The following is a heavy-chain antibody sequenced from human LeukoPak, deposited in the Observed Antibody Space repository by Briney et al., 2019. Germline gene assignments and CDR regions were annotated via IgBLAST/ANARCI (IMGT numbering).Heavy chain of an antibody. CDR3: AKGRGYCTNGVRYIRPYYYYGMDV. CDR1: GFTFSSYG. CDR2: ISYDGSNK. V-gene: IGHV3-30*18. J-gene: IGHJ6*02. Sequence: GGSLRLSCAASGFTFSSYGMHWVRQAPGKGLEWVAVISYDGSNKYYADSVKGRFTISRDNSKNTLYLQMNSLRAEDTAVYYCAKGRGYCTNGVRYIRPYYYYGMDVWGQGTTVTVSS. D-gene: IGHD2-8*01.